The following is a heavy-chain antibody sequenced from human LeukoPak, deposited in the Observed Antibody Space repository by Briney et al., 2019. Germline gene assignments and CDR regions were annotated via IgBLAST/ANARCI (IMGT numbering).Heavy chain of an antibody. CDR2: INPNSGGT. V-gene: IGHV1-2*02. CDR1: GYTFTSYD. D-gene: IGHD1-26*01. CDR3: ARGGGIVGATEVDY. J-gene: IGHJ4*02. Sequence: ASVKVSCKASGYTFTSYDINWVRQAPGQGLEWMGWINPNSGGTNYAQKFQGRVTMTRDTSISTAYMELSRLRSDDTAVYYCARGGGIVGATEVDYWGQGTLVTVSS.